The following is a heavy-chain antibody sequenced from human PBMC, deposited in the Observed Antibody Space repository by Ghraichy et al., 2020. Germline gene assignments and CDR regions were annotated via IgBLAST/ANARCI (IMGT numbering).Heavy chain of an antibody. Sequence: SETLSLTCTVSGGSISSYYWSWIRQPPGKGLEWIGYIYTSGSTNYNPSLKSRVTISVDTSKNQFSLKLSSVTAADTAVYYCARAWATYNWFDPWGQGTLVTVSS. CDR1: GGSISSYY. CDR3: ARAWATYNWFDP. D-gene: IGHD5-24*01. V-gene: IGHV4-4*09. J-gene: IGHJ5*02. CDR2: IYTSGST.